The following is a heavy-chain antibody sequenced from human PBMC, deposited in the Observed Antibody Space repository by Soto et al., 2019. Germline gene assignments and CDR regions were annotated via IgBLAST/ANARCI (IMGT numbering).Heavy chain of an antibody. V-gene: IGHV4-30-4*01. CDR2: IYYSGST. CDR3: ARALIQLWPHYYYGMDV. Sequence: PSETLSLTCTVSGGSISSGDYYWSWIRQPPGKGLEWIGYIYYSGSTYYNPSLKSRVTISVDTSKNQFSLNLSSVIAADMAVYYCARALIQLWPHYYYGMDVWGQGTTVTVSS. CDR1: GGSISSGDYY. D-gene: IGHD5-18*01. J-gene: IGHJ6*02.